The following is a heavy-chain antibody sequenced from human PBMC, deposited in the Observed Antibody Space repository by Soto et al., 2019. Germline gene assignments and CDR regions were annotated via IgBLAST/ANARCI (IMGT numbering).Heavy chain of an antibody. J-gene: IGHJ3*02. CDR1: GYSFTSFW. Sequence: GESLKISCKGSGYSFTSFWIGWARQMPGKGLEWMGIIYPGDSDTRYSPSFQGQVAISADKSISTAYLQWSSLKASDTAMYYCARRGIIVGAPFDAFDIWGQGTMVTVSS. CDR2: IYPGDSDT. D-gene: IGHD1-26*01. CDR3: ARRGIIVGAPFDAFDI. V-gene: IGHV5-51*01.